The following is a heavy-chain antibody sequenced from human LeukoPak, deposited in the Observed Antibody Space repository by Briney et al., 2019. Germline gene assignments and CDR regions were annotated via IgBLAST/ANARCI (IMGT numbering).Heavy chain of an antibody. J-gene: IGHJ6*03. CDR3: ARVAGDPANALWLGTYYYYMDV. Sequence: QPGGSLRLSCAASGFTFSTYGMNWVRQAPGKGLEWVSVIYSGGSTYYADSVKGRFTISRDNSKNTLYLQMNSLRAEDTAVYYCARVAGDPANALWLGTYYYYMDVWGKGTTVTISS. CDR2: IYSGGST. CDR1: GFTFSTYG. D-gene: IGHD6-19*01. V-gene: IGHV3-66*01.